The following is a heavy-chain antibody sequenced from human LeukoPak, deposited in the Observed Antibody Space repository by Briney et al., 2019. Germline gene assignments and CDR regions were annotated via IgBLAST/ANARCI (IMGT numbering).Heavy chain of an antibody. J-gene: IGHJ4*02. Sequence: ASVKVSCKASGYTFTGYYMHWVRQAPGQGLEWMGWINPNSGGTNYAQKFQGRVTMTRDTSISTAYMKLSRLKSDDTAVYYCARGRREVRDGYNYYDYWGQGTLVTVSS. V-gene: IGHV1-2*02. CDR1: GYTFTGYY. CDR2: INPNSGGT. CDR3: ARGRREVRDGYNYYDY. D-gene: IGHD5-24*01.